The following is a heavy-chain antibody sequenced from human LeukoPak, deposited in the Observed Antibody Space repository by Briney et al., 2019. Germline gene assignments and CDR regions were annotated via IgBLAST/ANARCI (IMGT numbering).Heavy chain of an antibody. CDR2: ISWNSGSI. J-gene: IGHJ6*02. V-gene: IGHV3-9*01. CDR1: GFTFDDYA. D-gene: IGHD3-10*01. Sequence: GRSLRLSCAASGFTFDDYAMHWVRQAPGKGLEWVSGISWNSGSIGYADSVKGRFTISRDNAKNSLYLQMNSLRAEDTALYYCAKGLLWFGELLSGMDVWGQGTTVTVSS. CDR3: AKGLLWFGELLSGMDV.